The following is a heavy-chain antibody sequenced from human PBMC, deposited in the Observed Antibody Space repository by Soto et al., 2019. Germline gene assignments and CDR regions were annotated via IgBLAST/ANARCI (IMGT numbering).Heavy chain of an antibody. V-gene: IGHV3-15*07. D-gene: IGHD5-18*01. CDR1: GFTVSSAW. CDR2: IKSKTEGGTT. Sequence: GGSLRLSCGASGFTVSSAWMTWVRQAPGKGLEWVGRIKSKTEGGTTDYPESGKGRFTISREDSKNTWYLQMNGLKTEETAVYYCRTRTGLVPYWGQGTLVTVSS. J-gene: IGHJ4*02. CDR3: RTRTGLVPY.